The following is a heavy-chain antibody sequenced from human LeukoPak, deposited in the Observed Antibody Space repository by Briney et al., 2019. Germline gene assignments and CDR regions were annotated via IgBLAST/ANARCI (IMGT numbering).Heavy chain of an antibody. D-gene: IGHD3-10*01. V-gene: IGHV3-74*01. CDR1: GFIFSRYW. CDR3: ARGPSVLGAIDN. Sequence: PGGSLRLSCAASGFIFSRYWMHWVRHAPGKELVWVSRINNDGSITISADSVKGRFTIYRDNAKHTLYLQMDSLRAEDTAIYFCARGPSVLGAIDNWGQGTLVAVSS. J-gene: IGHJ4*02. CDR2: INNDGSIT.